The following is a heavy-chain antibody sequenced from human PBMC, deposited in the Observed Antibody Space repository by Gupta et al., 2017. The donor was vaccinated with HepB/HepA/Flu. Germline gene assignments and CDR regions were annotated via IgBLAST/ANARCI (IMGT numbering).Heavy chain of an antibody. CDR2: ISSSARYI. Sequence: EVQLVESGGGLVKPGGSLRLSCAASGFTFSSYTMNWVRQAPGKGLEWVSSISSSARYIYYADSVKGRITISRDNAKDSRMLKMNSLRVEDMALYYCARTRFVKALVAGSFESWGQGTVVTVSS. V-gene: IGHV3-21*02. J-gene: IGHJ4*02. D-gene: IGHD6-19*01. CDR3: ARTRFVKALVAGSFES. CDR1: GFTFSSYT.